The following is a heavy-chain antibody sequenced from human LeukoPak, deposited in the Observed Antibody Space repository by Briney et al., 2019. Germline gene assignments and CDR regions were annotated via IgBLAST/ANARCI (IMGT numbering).Heavy chain of an antibody. CDR3: ASGLTGELDY. J-gene: IGHJ4*02. CDR1: GGSISSYY. Sequence: SETLSLTCTVSGGSISSYYWSWLRQHPGKGLEWIGYIYYSGSTYYNPSLKSRVTISVDTSKNQFSLKLSSVTAADTAVYYCASGLTGELDYWGQGTLVTVSS. D-gene: IGHD7-27*01. V-gene: IGHV4-59*06. CDR2: IYYSGST.